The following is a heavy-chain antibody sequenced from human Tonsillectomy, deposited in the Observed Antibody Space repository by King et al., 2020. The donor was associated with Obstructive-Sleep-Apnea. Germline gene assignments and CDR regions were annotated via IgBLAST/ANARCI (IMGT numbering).Heavy chain of an antibody. CDR3: SKCLFYSGYDLGRD. J-gene: IGHJ4*02. D-gene: IGHD5-12*01. CDR1: GFTFSSYG. CDR2: ISNDGNNK. V-gene: IGHV3-30*18. Sequence: QQQLVQSGGGVVQPGRSLRLSCAASGFTFSSYGMHWVRQAPGKGLEWVAIISNDGNNKYYADSVKGRFTISRDNSNNTLYLQMNSLRAEDTAVYYCSKCLFYSGYDLGRDWGQGTLVTVTS.